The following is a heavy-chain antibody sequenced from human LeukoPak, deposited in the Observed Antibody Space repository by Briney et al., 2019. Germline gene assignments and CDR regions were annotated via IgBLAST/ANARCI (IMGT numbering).Heavy chain of an antibody. D-gene: IGHD5-12*01. CDR2: ISASGGST. Sequence: KAGGSLRLSCAASGFTFNTYGMSWVRQAPGKGLEWVSGISASGGSTYYADSVKGRLTIFRDNFKNTLYLQLNSLRAEDTAVYYCAKYVIQQLRSSGYDYFDYWGQGTLSPSPQ. CDR1: GFTFNTYG. CDR3: AKYVIQQLRSSGYDYFDY. V-gene: IGHV3-23*01. J-gene: IGHJ4*02.